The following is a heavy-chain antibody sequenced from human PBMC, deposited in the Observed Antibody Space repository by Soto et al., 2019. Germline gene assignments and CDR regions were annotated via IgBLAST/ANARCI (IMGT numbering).Heavy chain of an antibody. J-gene: IGHJ3*01. CDR1: GFTFDDYA. D-gene: IGHD2-21*01. V-gene: IGHV3-9*01. CDR3: AKDVLDVADAFDL. Sequence: EAQLVESGGGLAQPGRSLRLSCVASGFTFDDYAMYWVRQAPGKGLEWVSSISWNSGSTGYADSVKGRFTISRDNAKNSLYLQMNSLRPEDTALYYCAKDVLDVADAFDLWGQGTMVTVSS. CDR2: ISWNSGST.